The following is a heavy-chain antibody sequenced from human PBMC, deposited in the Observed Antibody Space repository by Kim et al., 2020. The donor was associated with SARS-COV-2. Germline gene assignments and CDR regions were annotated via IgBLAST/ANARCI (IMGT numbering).Heavy chain of an antibody. J-gene: IGHJ6*03. CDR2: GST. Sequence: GSTNYNPSLKSRVTISVDKSKNQFSLKLSSVTAADTAVYYCARTRDYMDVWGKGTTVTVSS. CDR3: ARTRDYMDV. V-gene: IGHV4-4*02.